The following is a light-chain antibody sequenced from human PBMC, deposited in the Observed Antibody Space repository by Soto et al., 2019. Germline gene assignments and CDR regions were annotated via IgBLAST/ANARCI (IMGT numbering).Light chain of an antibody. CDR2: GGS. CDR1: QNLGSS. J-gene: IGKJ2*01. V-gene: IGKV3-15*01. Sequence: EVVMTQSPATLSASPGERVTLSCRASQNLGSSLAWYQQRPGQAPRLLLYGGSTRATGIPARFSGSGSGTELTVTISSLQSEDFAVYYCQQYNYWPPYTFGQGTNLEFK. CDR3: QQYNYWPPYT.